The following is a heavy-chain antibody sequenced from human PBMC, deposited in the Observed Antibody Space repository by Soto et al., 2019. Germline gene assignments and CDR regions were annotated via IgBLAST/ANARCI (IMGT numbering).Heavy chain of an antibody. D-gene: IGHD3-10*01. CDR3: ASGTNYYGSGSYINYYYYYMDV. CDR2: IIPILGIA. V-gene: IGHV1-69*02. J-gene: IGHJ6*03. CDR1: GGTFSSYT. Sequence: SVKVSCKASGGTFSSYTISWVRQAPGQGLEWMGRIIPILGIANYAQKFQGRVTITADKSTSTAYMELSSLRSEDTAVYYCASGTNYYGSGSYINYYYYYMDVWGKGTTVTVSS.